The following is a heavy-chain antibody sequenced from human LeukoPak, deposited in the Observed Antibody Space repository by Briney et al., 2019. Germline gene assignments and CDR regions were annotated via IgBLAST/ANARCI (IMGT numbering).Heavy chain of an antibody. CDR3: ARDPGVSVAAYYFDY. V-gene: IGHV1-2*02. CDR2: INPKSGGT. J-gene: IGHJ4*02. CDR1: GYTFTCYY. D-gene: IGHD6-19*01. Sequence: ASVKVSCKASGYTFTCYYMHWGRQAPGQGVEWMGWINPKSGGTNYAQKFQGRVTMTRDTSISTAYMELSRLRSDDTAVYYCARDPGVSVAAYYFDYWGQGTLVTVSS.